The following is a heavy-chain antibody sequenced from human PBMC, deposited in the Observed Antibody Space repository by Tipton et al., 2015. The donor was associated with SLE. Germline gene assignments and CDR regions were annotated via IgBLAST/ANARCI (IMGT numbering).Heavy chain of an antibody. V-gene: IGHV1-69*09. D-gene: IGHD5-18*01. CDR1: GGTFSSYT. CDR3: ARASRGYSYGYYYYGMDV. J-gene: IGHJ6*02. CDR2: IIPILGIV. Sequence: QLVQSGAEVKKPGSSVKVSCKASGGTFSSYTISWVRQAPGQGLEWMGRIIPILGIVNYAQKFQGRVTITADKSTSTAYMELSSLRSEDTAVYYCARASRGYSYGYYYYGMDVWGQGTTVTVSS.